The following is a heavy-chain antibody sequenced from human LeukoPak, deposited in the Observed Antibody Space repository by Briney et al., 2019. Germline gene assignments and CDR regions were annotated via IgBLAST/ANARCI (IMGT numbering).Heavy chain of an antibody. CDR1: GYSISSYY. D-gene: IGHD5-12*01. Sequence: PSETLSLTCSVSGYSISSYYWTLIRQPAGKGLEWIGRIYITGRTDYNPSLKSRVTLSVDASKNQFSLKLTSVTAADTAVYYCARIGLSALGSRHFDSWGQGTLVTVSS. CDR3: ARIGLSALGSRHFDS. J-gene: IGHJ4*02. V-gene: IGHV4-4*07. CDR2: IYITGRT.